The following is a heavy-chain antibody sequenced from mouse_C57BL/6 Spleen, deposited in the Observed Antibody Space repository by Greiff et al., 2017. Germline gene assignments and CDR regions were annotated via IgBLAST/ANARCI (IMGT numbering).Heavy chain of an antibody. CDR2: INPSTGGT. D-gene: IGHD3-2*02. J-gene: IGHJ4*01. V-gene: IGHV1-42*01. CDR3: AGASESYAMDY. CDR1: GYSFTGYY. Sequence: VQLQQSGPELVKPGASVKISCKASGYSFTGYYMNWVKQSPEKSLEWIGEINPSTGGTTYNQKFKAKATLTVDKSSSTAYMQLKSLTSEDSAVYYCAGASESYAMDYWGQGTSGTVSS.